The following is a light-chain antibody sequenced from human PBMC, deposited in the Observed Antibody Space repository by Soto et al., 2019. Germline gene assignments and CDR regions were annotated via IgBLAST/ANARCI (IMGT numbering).Light chain of an antibody. CDR3: ETWDSTTRV. CDR2: PEGSGSC. V-gene: IGLV4-60*02. Sequence: QPVLTQSSSASDSMASSVKPTCTLSSGHSSYLIAWLQQQPGNAPRYLMTPEGSGSCNMWIGLPDRFSGSSSWVDRYLTSSNLQFEYETEYSCETWDSTTRVFGGGPELTVL. CDR1: SGHSSYL. J-gene: IGLJ3*02.